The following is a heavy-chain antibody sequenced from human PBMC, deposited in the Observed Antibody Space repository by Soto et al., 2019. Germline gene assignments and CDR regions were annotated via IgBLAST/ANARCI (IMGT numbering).Heavy chain of an antibody. CDR2: IYPGESDS. V-gene: IGHV5-51*01. Sequence: PGGCLKISCRPSVYSFSTYWIVCVLPLPVKGLDWMGIIYPGESDSRYNPSFQGHVTISADKSISTAYLQWSSLRASDSAIYYCARHASSRTSNYDYYAVDVWGLGTTVTVSS. CDR3: ARHASSRTSNYDYYAVDV. J-gene: IGHJ6*02. CDR1: VYSFSTYW. D-gene: IGHD4-4*01.